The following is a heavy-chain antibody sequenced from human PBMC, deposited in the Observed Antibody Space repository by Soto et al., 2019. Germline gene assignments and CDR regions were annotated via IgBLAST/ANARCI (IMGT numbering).Heavy chain of an antibody. J-gene: IGHJ6*02. D-gene: IGHD6-19*01. CDR1: GYSLSSYW. CDR3: ARSRRGAYSSGWYSLSGYYNYGIDV. CDR2: IYPGDSDT. V-gene: IGHV5-51*07. Sequence: PGEALKISCKASGYSLSSYWIGWVHPIPGKGLEWMGIIYPGDSDTKYSPSLQGQVTISADTSISTAYLQWTSLKASDTAMYYCARSRRGAYSSGWYSLSGYYNYGIDVWGQGPKVTVSS.